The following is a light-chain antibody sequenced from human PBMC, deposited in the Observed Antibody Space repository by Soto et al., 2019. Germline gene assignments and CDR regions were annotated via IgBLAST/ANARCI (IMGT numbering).Light chain of an antibody. Sequence: QSALTQAASVSGSPGQSITISCTGTSSDIGAYHYVSRYQQRPGKAPKVLIYAVNNRPSGISDRFSGSKSGNTASLTISGLPAEDEAVYYCNSYTNSDTVIFGGGTKLTVL. J-gene: IGLJ2*01. CDR1: SSDIGAYHY. CDR3: NSYTNSDTVI. CDR2: AVN. V-gene: IGLV2-14*01.